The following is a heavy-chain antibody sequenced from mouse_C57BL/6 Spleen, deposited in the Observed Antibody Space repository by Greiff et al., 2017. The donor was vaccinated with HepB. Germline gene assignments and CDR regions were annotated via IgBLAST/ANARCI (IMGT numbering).Heavy chain of an antibody. D-gene: IGHD2-4*01. Sequence: QVQLKQSGAELVKPGASVKVSCKASGYTFTSYWMHWVKQRPGQGLEWIGRIHPSDSDTNYNQKFKGKATLTVDKSSSTAYMQLSSLTSEDSAVYYCAITFYYDYDGFAYWGQGTLVTVSA. CDR1: GYTFTSYW. CDR2: IHPSDSDT. CDR3: AITFYYDYDGFAY. J-gene: IGHJ3*01. V-gene: IGHV1-74*01.